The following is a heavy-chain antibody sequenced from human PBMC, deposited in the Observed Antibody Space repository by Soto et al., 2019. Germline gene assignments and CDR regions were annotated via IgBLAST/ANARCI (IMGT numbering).Heavy chain of an antibody. V-gene: IGHV1-69*13. Sequence: SVKVSCKASGGTFSSYAISWVRQAPGQGLEWMGGIIPIFGTANYAQKFQGRVTITADEPTSTAHMELSSLRSEDTAVYYCARDLGVDGYNRAYFDYWGQGTLVTVSS. CDR3: ARDLGVDGYNRAYFDY. D-gene: IGHD5-12*01. CDR1: GGTFSSYA. CDR2: IIPIFGTA. J-gene: IGHJ4*02.